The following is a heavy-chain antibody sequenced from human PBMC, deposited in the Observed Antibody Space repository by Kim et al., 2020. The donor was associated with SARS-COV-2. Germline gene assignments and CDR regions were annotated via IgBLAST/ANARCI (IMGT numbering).Heavy chain of an antibody. Sequence: SETLSLTCAVYGGSFSGYYWSWIRQPPGKGLEWIGEINHSGSTNYNPSLKSRVTISVDTSKNQFSLKLSSVTAVDTAVYYCAESRFGEPYFDYWGQGTLV. CDR3: AESRFGEPYFDY. CDR1: GGSFSGYY. V-gene: IGHV4-34*01. D-gene: IGHD3-10*01. J-gene: IGHJ4*02. CDR2: INHSGST.